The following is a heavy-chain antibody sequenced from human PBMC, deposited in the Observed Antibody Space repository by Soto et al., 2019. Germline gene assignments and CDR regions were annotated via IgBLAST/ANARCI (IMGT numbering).Heavy chain of an antibody. Sequence: EVQLVESGGGLVQPGGSLKLSCAASGYTFSDSAIHWVRQASGKGLEWVGRIRSKVNSYATVYAASVRGRFTISRDDSKNTAYLQMNSLKTDDTAVYYCARLWSEREPNFDYWGQGTLVSVSS. CDR3: ARLWSEREPNFDY. J-gene: IGHJ4*02. V-gene: IGHV3-73*02. CDR2: IRSKVNSYAT. CDR1: GYTFSDSA. D-gene: IGHD1-26*01.